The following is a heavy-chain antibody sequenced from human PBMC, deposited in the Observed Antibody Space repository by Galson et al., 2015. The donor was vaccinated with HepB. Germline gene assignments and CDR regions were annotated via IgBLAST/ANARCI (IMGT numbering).Heavy chain of an antibody. CDR1: GFSLTDYY. J-gene: IGHJ4*02. V-gene: IGHV3-11*06. CDR2: IDVSTTYT. D-gene: IGHD6-13*01. Sequence: SLRLSCAASGFSLTDYYMSWIRQVPGKGPEWLSYIDVSTTYTNYADSARGRFTISRDNTKRLLFLQMNSLRAGDTAIYYCARSKPTSSVAGEDFDLWGQGTLVTVSS. CDR3: ARSKPTSSVAGEDFDL.